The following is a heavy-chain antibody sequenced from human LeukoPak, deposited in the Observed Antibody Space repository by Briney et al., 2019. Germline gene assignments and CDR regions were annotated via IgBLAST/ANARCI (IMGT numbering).Heavy chain of an antibody. CDR2: ISGYNGNT. CDR3: ARDLRLTSYSNNALGY. V-gene: IGHV1-18*01. J-gene: IGHJ4*02. D-gene: IGHD6-13*01. Sequence: ASVKVSCKASGYIFSNYAMHWARQAPGQGLEWMGWISGYNGNTHYAQRLQGRVTMTTDTSTSTAYMELRSLRSDDTAVYYCARDLRLTSYSNNALGYWGQGTLVTVSS. CDR1: GYIFSNYA.